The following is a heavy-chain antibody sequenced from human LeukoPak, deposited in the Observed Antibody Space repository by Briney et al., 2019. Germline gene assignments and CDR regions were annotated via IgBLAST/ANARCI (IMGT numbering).Heavy chain of an antibody. D-gene: IGHD3-10*01. V-gene: IGHV4-59*01. Sequence: SETLSLRCTVSGGSINRDYWSWIRQPPGKGLEWIGCIYYSGNTNYNPSLKSRVTISVDTSNNQFSLKLSSVTAADTAVYYCARQGSTRNYVFDYWGQGTLVTVSS. CDR2: IYYSGNT. CDR1: GGSINRDY. J-gene: IGHJ4*02. CDR3: ARQGSTRNYVFDY.